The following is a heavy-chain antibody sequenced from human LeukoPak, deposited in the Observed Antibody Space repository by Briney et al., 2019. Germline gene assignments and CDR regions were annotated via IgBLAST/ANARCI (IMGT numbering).Heavy chain of an antibody. CDR2: INPNSGDT. D-gene: IGHD1-26*01. CDR1: GYTFTSYG. Sequence: GASVKVSCKASGYTFTSYGISWVRQAPGQGLEWMGWINPNSGDTHYAQNFQGRVTMTRDTSISTAYMEVSRLTSNDTAVYYCAENRGSERTFDIWGQGTMVTVSS. J-gene: IGHJ3*02. V-gene: IGHV1-2*02. CDR3: AENRGSERTFDI.